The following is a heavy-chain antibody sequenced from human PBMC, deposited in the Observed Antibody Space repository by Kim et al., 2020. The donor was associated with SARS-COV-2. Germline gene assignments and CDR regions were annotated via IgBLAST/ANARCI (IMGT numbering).Heavy chain of an antibody. D-gene: IGHD3-22*01. Sequence: PSLKSRVTISVDTSKNQFSLKLSSVTAADTAVYYCAREPYYYYVSGYFDYWGQGTLVTVSS. J-gene: IGHJ4*02. CDR3: AREPYYYYVSGYFDY. V-gene: IGHV4-31*02.